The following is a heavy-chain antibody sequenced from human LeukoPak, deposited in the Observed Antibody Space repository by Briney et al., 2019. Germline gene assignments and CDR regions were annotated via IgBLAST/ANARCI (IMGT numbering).Heavy chain of an antibody. J-gene: IGHJ4*02. D-gene: IGHD6-19*01. CDR2: IYHGGIT. Sequence: SETLSLTCTASGGSISYFYWGCIRQPPGKGLEWVGYIYHGGITNYNPSLESRVSMSADTSKNQFSLRLNSVTAADTAVYYCARLNVGSGWFFDYWGQGTLVTVSS. CDR1: GGSISYFY. CDR3: ARLNVGSGWFFDY. V-gene: IGHV4-59*08.